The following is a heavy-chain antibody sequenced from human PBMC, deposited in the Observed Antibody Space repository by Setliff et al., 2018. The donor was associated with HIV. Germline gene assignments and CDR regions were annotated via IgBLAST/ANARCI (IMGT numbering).Heavy chain of an antibody. Sequence: GESLKISCAGSGFNFKNAWMSWVRQAPGKGLEWVGRIKSRVDGETTAYAAPLKGRFTISRDDSKNTLYLQMDSLSTEDTAAYYCILLGMHGAFDIWGQGTMVTVSS. V-gene: IGHV3-15*01. CDR1: GFNFKNAW. D-gene: IGHD7-27*01. CDR3: ILLGMHGAFDI. CDR2: IKSRVDGETT. J-gene: IGHJ3*02.